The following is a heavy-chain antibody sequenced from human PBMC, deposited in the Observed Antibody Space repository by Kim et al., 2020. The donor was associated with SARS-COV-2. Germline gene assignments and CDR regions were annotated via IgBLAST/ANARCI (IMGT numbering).Heavy chain of an antibody. CDR2: IKQDGSEK. D-gene: IGHD3-22*01. J-gene: IGHJ4*02. CDR1: GFTFSSYW. V-gene: IGHV3-7*01. Sequence: GGSLRLSCAASGFTFSSYWMSWVRQAPGKGLEWVANIKQDGSEKYYVDSVKGRFTISRDNAKNSLYLQMNSLRAEDTAVYYCAREGITMIVVVMDFDYWGQGTLVTVSS. CDR3: AREGITMIVVVMDFDY.